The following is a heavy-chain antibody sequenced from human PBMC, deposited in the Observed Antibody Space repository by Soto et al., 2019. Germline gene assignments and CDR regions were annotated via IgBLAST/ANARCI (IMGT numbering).Heavy chain of an antibody. CDR3: ARAASNYYGSGILEA. CDR2: ISSSSSYI. CDR1: GFTFSSYS. D-gene: IGHD3-10*01. J-gene: IGHJ4*02. Sequence: GGSLRLSCAASGFTFSSYSMNWVRQAPGKGLEWVSSISSSSSYIYYADSVKGRFTISRDNAKNSLYLQMNSLRAEDTAVYYCARAASNYYGSGILEAWGQGTLVTVSS. V-gene: IGHV3-21*01.